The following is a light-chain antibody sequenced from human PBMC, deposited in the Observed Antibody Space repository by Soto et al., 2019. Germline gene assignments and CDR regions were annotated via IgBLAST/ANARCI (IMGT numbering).Light chain of an antibody. CDR3: QSSYTSRSCYV. V-gene: IGLV1-40*01. J-gene: IGLJ1*01. Sequence: QSVLTQPPSVSGAPGQRVTISCTGGSSNIGAGSDVHWYQQLPGTAPKLLIYDNNNRPSGVPDRFSGSKSGNSASLAITWRQADDEDDDYCQSSYTSRSCYVFGTGTKLTVL. CDR1: SSNIGAGSD. CDR2: DNN.